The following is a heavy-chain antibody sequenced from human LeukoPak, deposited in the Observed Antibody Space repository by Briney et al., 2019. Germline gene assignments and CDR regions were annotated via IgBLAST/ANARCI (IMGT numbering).Heavy chain of an antibody. CDR3: ARVGLQWELLPFDY. Sequence: PGGSPRLSCAASGFTFSSYAMHWVRQAPGKGLEWVAVISYDGSNKYYADSVKGRFTISRDNSKNTLYLQMNSLRAEDTAVYYCARVGLQWELLPFDYWGQGTLVTVSS. D-gene: IGHD1-26*01. CDR1: GFTFSSYA. J-gene: IGHJ4*02. CDR2: ISYDGSNK. V-gene: IGHV3-30*04.